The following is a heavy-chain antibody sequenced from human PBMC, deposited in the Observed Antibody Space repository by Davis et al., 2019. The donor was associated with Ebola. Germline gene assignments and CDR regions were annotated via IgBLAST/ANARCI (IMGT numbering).Heavy chain of an antibody. J-gene: IGHJ4*02. CDR3: VPGTWI. Sequence: GGSLRLSCLPPGFTFNEYEMNWVRQTPEKGQEWFSYISDSGSAAYYTDSVKGRFTISRDNAKNSLYLQMNTLRVEDTAIYYCVPGTWIRGQGILVTVSS. V-gene: IGHV3-48*03. D-gene: IGHD5-18*01. CDR2: ISDSGSAA. CDR1: GFTFNEYE.